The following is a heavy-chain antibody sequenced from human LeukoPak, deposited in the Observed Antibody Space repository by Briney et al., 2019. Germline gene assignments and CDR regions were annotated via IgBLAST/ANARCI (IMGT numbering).Heavy chain of an antibody. Sequence: GATLLLSCDTSGFLFSSSVMHWARQARGKGLEWVAVLWADGSQKYYADSVKGRFTISRDNSNNTLFLEMGSLRAGDTGIYYCVKGERKYYYHYMDVWGKGTSVTVSS. D-gene: IGHD1-1*01. J-gene: IGHJ6*03. V-gene: IGHV3-33*06. CDR1: GFLFSSSV. CDR2: LWADGSQK. CDR3: VKGERKYYYHYMDV.